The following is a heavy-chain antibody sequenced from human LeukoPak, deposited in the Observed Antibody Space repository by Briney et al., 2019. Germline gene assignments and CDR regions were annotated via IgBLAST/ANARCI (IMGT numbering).Heavy chain of an antibody. CDR1: GGSISSSSYY. V-gene: IGHV4-39*01. D-gene: IGHD3-10*01. J-gene: IGHJ4*02. Sequence: SETLSLTCTVSGGSISSSSYYWGWIRQPPGKGLEWIGSICYSGSTYYNPSLKSRVTISVDTSKNQFSLKLSSVTAADTAVYYCARHNSPGGLLWFGELLGYFDYWGQGTLVTVSS. CDR3: ARHNSPGGLLWFGELLGYFDY. CDR2: ICYSGST.